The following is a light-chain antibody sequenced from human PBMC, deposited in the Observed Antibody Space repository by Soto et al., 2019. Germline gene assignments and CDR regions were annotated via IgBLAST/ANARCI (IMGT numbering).Light chain of an antibody. CDR2: QDA. J-gene: IGLJ2*01. V-gene: IGLV3-1*01. CDR1: RLGDKY. CDR3: QAWDSSTVV. Sequence: SYELTQPPSVSVSPGQTASFTCSGERLGDKYVCWYQQKPGQSPVLVIYQDAKRPSGIPERFSGSNSGNTATLTISGTQAMDEADYYCQAWDSSTVVFGGGTKLTVL.